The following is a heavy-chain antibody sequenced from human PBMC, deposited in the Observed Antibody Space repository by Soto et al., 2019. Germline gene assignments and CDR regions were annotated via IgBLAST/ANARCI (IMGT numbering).Heavy chain of an antibody. V-gene: IGHV3-21*06. CDR2: ISTGGAYR. CDR3: ARDIASPGGAYCDS. D-gene: IGHD2-21*01. CDR1: GFTFRNYN. Sequence: EVQLVESGGGLVKAGGSLRLFCTASGFTFRNYNMNWVRQAPGKGLDWVSSISTGGAYRFYADSVKGRFTISRDNAQTSLFLQIDSPRAEETAVYYGARDIASPGGAYCDSWGQGTLVTVSS. J-gene: IGHJ4*02.